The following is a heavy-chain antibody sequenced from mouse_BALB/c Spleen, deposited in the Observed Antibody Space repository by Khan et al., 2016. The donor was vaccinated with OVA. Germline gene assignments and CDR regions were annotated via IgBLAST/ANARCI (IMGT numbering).Heavy chain of an antibody. D-gene: IGHD2-4*01. V-gene: IGHV5-9*03. CDR3: ARSLTYDDYDENAMDY. J-gene: IGHJ4*01. Sequence: EVELVESGGGLVKPGGSLKLSCAASGFTFSIYTMSWVRQTPEKRLEWVATISSGGGDTYYPASVKGRFTISRDNAKNNLYLQMSSLRSEDTAMYYCARSLTYDDYDENAMDYWGQGTSVTVSS. CDR2: ISSGGGDT. CDR1: GFTFSIYT.